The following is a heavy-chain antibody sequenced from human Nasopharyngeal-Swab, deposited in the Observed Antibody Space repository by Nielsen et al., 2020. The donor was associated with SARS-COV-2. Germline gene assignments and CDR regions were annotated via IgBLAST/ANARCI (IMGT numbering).Heavy chain of an antibody. CDR2: INHSGST. J-gene: IGHJ3*02. D-gene: IGHD3-9*01. V-gene: IGHV4-34*09. CDR3: ASSYYDILTGYSADAFDI. Sequence: WIRQPPGKGLEWIGEINHSGSTYYNPSLKSRVTISVDTSKNQFSLKLSSVTAADTAVYYCASSYYDILTGYSADAFDIWGQGTMVTVSS.